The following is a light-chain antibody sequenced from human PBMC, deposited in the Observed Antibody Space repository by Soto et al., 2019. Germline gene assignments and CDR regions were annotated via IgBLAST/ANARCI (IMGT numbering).Light chain of an antibody. CDR3: QQYNSYLT. J-gene: IGKJ1*01. CDR1: QSISTW. CDR2: KAS. V-gene: IGKV1-5*03. Sequence: DIQMTQSPSTLSASVGDRVTITCLASQSISTWLAWYQQKPGKAPKLLIYKASSLESGVPSRFSGSGSGTEFTLTISILQPDDFETYYCQQYNSYLTFGQGPKVELK.